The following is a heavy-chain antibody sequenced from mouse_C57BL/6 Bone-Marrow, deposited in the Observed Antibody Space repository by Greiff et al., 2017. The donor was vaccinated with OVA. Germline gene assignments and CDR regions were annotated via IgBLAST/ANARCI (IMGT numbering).Heavy chain of an antibody. CDR3: ARQWAQIYYDYDDAMDY. Sequence: EVNLVESGGGLVQPGGSLKLSCAASGFTFSDYYMYWVRQTPEKRLEWVAYISNGGGSTYYPDTVKGRFTISRDNAKNTLYLQMSRLKSEDTAMYYCARQWAQIYYDYDDAMDYWGQGTSVTVSS. J-gene: IGHJ4*01. V-gene: IGHV5-12*01. CDR2: ISNGGGST. CDR1: GFTFSDYY. D-gene: IGHD2-4*01.